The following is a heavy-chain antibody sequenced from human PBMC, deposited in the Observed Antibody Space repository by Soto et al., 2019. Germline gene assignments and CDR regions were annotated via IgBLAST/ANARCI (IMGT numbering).Heavy chain of an antibody. CDR3: VRHRGYTGYDLEY. J-gene: IGHJ4*02. CDR1: GFTFRSYA. CDR2: INSGSSTI. D-gene: IGHD5-12*01. Sequence: EVQLVESGGGLVQPGGSLRLSCAASGFTFRSYAMNWVRQAPGKGLEWVSYINSGSSTIYYADSAKGRFSISRDNAKNSLYLQMNSLRDEDTAVYFCVRHRGYTGYDLEYWGQGALVTVSS. V-gene: IGHV3-48*02.